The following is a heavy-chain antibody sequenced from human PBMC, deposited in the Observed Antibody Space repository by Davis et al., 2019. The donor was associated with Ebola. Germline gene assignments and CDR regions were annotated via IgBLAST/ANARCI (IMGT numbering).Heavy chain of an antibody. V-gene: IGHV3-23*01. D-gene: IGHD6-6*01. CDR1: GFTFSSYA. CDR3: AKGGDSSSPDDY. Sequence: GESLKISCAASGFTFSSYAMSWVRQAPGKGLEWVSAISGSGGSTYYADSVKGRFTISRDNSKNTLYLQMNSLRAEDTAVYYYAKGGDSSSPDDYWGQGTLVTVSS. CDR2: ISGSGGST. J-gene: IGHJ4*02.